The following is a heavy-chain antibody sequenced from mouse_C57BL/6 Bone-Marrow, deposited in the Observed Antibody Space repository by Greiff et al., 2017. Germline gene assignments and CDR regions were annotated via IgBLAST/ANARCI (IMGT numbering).Heavy chain of an antibody. V-gene: IGHV2-5*01. D-gene: IGHD1-1*01. CDR1: GFSLTSYG. Sequence: VQLQQSGPGLVQPSQSLSITCTVSGFSLTSYGVHWVRQSPGKGLEWLGVIWRGGSTAYNAAFMSRLSITKDNSKSQVFFKMNSLQADDTAIYYCAKRTTVTTGYFDVWGTGTTVTVSS. CDR2: IWRGGST. CDR3: AKRTTVTTGYFDV. J-gene: IGHJ1*03.